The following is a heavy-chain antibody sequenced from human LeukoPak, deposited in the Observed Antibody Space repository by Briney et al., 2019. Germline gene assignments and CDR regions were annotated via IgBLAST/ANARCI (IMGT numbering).Heavy chain of an antibody. CDR2: ISWNSGSI. D-gene: IGHD2-2*01. Sequence: PGRSLRLSCAASGVTCDDYAMHWVRQAPSKGLEWVGGISWNSGSIGYADSVKGRFTISRDNAKNSLYLQMNSLRAEDTALYYCAKGDRVVPAAILDYWGQGTLVTVSS. CDR3: AKGDRVVPAAILDY. J-gene: IGHJ4*02. V-gene: IGHV3-9*01. CDR1: GVTCDDYA.